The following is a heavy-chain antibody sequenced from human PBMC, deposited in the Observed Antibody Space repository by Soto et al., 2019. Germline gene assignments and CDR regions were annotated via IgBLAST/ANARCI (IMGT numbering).Heavy chain of an antibody. CDR3: ATRITVFGLLIPPFDP. Sequence: SETLSLTCAVYSGSFSGYYYSWIRQSPGKGLEWIGEINHTGGTHYNPSLKSRVTMSVDTSKNQFSLRLSSVTAADTAIYYCATRITVFGLLIPPFDPWGQGTQVTVSS. CDR2: INHTGGT. D-gene: IGHD3-3*01. CDR1: SGSFSGYY. J-gene: IGHJ5*02. V-gene: IGHV4-34*01.